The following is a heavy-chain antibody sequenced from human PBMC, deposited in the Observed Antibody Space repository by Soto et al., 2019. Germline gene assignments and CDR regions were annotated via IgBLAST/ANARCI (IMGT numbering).Heavy chain of an antibody. D-gene: IGHD5-18*01. CDR2: IYPGDSDT. V-gene: IGHV5-51*01. Sequence: GESLKISCKGSGYSFTSCWIGWVRQMPGKGLEWMGIIYPGDSDTRYSPSFQGQVTISADKSISTAYLQWSSLKASDTAMYYCARLGTRWIQLHYGMDVWGQGTTVNVSS. CDR3: ARLGTRWIQLHYGMDV. J-gene: IGHJ6*02. CDR1: GYSFTSCW.